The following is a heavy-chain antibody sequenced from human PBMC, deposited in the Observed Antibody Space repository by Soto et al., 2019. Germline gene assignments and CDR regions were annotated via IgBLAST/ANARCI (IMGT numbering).Heavy chain of an antibody. CDR2: ISASGDDT. Sequence: ESGGGLVQPGGSLRLSCAASGFTFSSCAMSWVRQAPGKGLEWVSAISASGDDTFYADSVKGRFTMSRDNSKKTLYLQMNGLRAEDTAVYYCAKEGLRRIFDFDYWGQGALVTVSS. V-gene: IGHV3-23*01. J-gene: IGHJ4*02. CDR1: GFTFSSCA. CDR3: AKEGLRRIFDFDY. D-gene: IGHD2-15*01.